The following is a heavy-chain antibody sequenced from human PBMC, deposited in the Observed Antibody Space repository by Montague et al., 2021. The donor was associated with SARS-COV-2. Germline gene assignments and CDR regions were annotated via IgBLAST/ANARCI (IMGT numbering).Heavy chain of an antibody. CDR1: GASISSSGYY. CDR3: AREAVPSDRSTTHAFDI. D-gene: IGHD1-1*01. CDR2: IFYGGTT. Sequence: SETLSLTCTVSGASISSSGYYWGWIRQPPGKGLEWIGRIFYGGTTYYDPSLKSRVTFSVDTSKNQFSLQLNSVNAADTSVYYCAREAVPSDRSTTHAFDIWGQGTTVTVSS. V-gene: IGHV4-39*02. J-gene: IGHJ3*02.